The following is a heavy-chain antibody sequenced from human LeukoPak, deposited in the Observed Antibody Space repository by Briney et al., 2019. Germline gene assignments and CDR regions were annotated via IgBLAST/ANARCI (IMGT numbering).Heavy chain of an antibody. Sequence: GGSLRLSCAASGFTFSSYAMSWVRQAPGKGLEWVSVISGSGGSTYYADSVQGRFTISKDNSKNTLYLQMNSLRPEDTAVYFCARASRWLAFDNWGQGTLVTVSS. CDR1: GFTFSSYA. V-gene: IGHV3-23*01. CDR3: ARASRWLAFDN. CDR2: ISGSGGST. D-gene: IGHD6-19*01. J-gene: IGHJ4*02.